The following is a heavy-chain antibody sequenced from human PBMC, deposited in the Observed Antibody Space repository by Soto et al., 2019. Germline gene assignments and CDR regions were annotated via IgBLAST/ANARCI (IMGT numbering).Heavy chain of an antibody. V-gene: IGHV1-69*06. Sequence: SVELCCKESGGTYRSYARSWVRQAPGQGLEWMGGIIPIFGTANYAQKFQGRVTITADKSTSTAYMELSSLRSEDTAVYYCNVGSDDAFDIWGQGTVVTVSS. CDR3: NVGSDDAFDI. J-gene: IGHJ3*02. D-gene: IGHD1-26*01. CDR2: IIPIFGTA. CDR1: GGTYRSYA.